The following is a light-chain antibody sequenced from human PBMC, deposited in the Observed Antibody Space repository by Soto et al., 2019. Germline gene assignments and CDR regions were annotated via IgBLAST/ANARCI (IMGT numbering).Light chain of an antibody. CDR3: QHFYTDPQT. Sequence: AIQLTQSPSSLSASVGARVTITCRASQGISSALAWYQHKPGKAPKLLIYDASNLESGVPSRFSGSGSGTDLPLTLSSLQPEDFATYYCQHFYTDPQTFGPGTRVDVQ. J-gene: IGKJ3*01. CDR1: QGISSA. CDR2: DAS. V-gene: IGKV1-13*02.